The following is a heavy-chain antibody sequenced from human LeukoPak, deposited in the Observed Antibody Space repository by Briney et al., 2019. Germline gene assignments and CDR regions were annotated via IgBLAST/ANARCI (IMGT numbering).Heavy chain of an antibody. Sequence: ETLSLTCTVSGGSISSNYWSWIRQPPGKGLEWIGYIYYSGTTNYNPSLKSRVTISVDTSKNQFSLKLSSVTAADTAVYYCAREDYCSGGSCYSGYFQHWGQGTLVTVSS. CDR3: AREDYCSGGSCYSGYFQH. J-gene: IGHJ1*01. CDR1: GGSISSNY. D-gene: IGHD2-15*01. CDR2: IYYSGTT. V-gene: IGHV4-59*01.